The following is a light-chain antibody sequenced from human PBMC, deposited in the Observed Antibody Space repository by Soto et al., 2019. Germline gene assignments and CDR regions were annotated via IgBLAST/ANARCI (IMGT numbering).Light chain of an antibody. CDR2: GAS. J-gene: IGKJ2*02. V-gene: IGKV3-15*01. CDR3: QQYYKWPRT. Sequence: EIVMTQSPATLSVSPGERATLSCRASQSVGNNLAWYQQKPGQAPRLLIYGASTRATGIPARFSGSGSGTEFTLTICSLQSEDFAVYYCQQYYKWPRTFGQGTKLEIK. CDR1: QSVGNN.